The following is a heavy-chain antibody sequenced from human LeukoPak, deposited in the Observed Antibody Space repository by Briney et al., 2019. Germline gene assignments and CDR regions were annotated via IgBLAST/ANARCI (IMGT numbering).Heavy chain of an antibody. Sequence: KTSETLSLTCAVSNYSISSGDYWGWIRQPPGKGLEWIGSVYHSGSTHYSPSLKSRVTISVDTSKNQFSLKLRSVTAADTAVYYCAKNDSSGYFDYWGQGTLVTASS. D-gene: IGHD3-22*01. CDR1: NYSISSGDY. V-gene: IGHV4-38-2*01. J-gene: IGHJ4*02. CDR2: VYHSGST. CDR3: AKNDSSGYFDY.